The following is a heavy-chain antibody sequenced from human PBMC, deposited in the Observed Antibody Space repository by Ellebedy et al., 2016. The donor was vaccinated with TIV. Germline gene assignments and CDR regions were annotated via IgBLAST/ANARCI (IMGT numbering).Heavy chain of an antibody. V-gene: IGHV1-8*01. J-gene: IGHJ6*03. D-gene: IGHD3-3*01. CDR3: ARVDFGGYYYYMDV. CDR2: MNPNSGNT. CDR1: GYTFTSYD. Sequence: ASVKVSCXASGYTFTSYDINWVRQATGQGLEWMGWMNPNSGNTGYAQKFQGRVTMTRNTSISTAYMELSSLRSEDTAVYYCARVDFGGYYYYMDVWGKGTTVTVSS.